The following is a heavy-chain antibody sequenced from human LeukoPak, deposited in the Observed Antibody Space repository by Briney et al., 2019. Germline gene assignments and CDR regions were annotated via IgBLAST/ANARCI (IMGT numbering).Heavy chain of an antibody. CDR2: IRSKANSYAT. Sequence: GGSLRLSCAASGFTFSSYEMNWVRQASGKGLEWVGRIRSKANSYATAYAASVKGRFTISRDDSKNTAYLQMNSLKTEDTAVYFCTSGGSSSAKDYWGQGTLVTVSS. CDR1: GFTFSSYE. J-gene: IGHJ4*02. D-gene: IGHD6-6*01. CDR3: TSGGSSSAKDY. V-gene: IGHV3-73*01.